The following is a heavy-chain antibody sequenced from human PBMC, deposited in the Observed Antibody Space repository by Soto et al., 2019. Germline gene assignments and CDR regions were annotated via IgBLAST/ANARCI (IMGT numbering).Heavy chain of an antibody. CDR3: ARGNHRWLQLWYFDL. V-gene: IGHV1-69*12. J-gene: IGHJ2*01. CDR1: GGTFSSYT. Sequence: QVQLVQSGAEVKKPGSSVTVSCKASGGTFSSYTISWVRQAPGKGLEWMGGSIPIFGTANYAQKFQGRVTITADESTSTADLELSSLRSESTAVYYCARGNHRWLQLWYFDLWGRGTLFTVSS. CDR2: SIPIFGTA. D-gene: IGHD5-12*01.